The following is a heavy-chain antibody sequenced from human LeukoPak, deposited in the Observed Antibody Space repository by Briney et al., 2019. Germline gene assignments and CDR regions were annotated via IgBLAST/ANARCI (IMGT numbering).Heavy chain of an antibody. CDR1: GFTFSSYG. V-gene: IGHV3-30*18. CDR3: AKEEQWLATTYYWYFDL. J-gene: IGHJ2*01. Sequence: GRSLRLSCAASGFTFSSYGMHWVRQAPGKGLEWVAVISYDGSNKYYADSVKGRFTISRDNSKNTLYLQMNSLRAEDTAVYYCAKEEQWLATTYYWYFDLWGRGTLVTVSS. D-gene: IGHD6-19*01. CDR2: ISYDGSNK.